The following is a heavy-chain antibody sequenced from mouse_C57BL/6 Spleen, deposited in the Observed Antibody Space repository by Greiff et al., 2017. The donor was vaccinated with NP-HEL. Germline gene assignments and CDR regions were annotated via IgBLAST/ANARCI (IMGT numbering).Heavy chain of an antibody. CDR3: ARAAFATGYFDY. Sequence: EVKLVESGGGLVKPGGSLKLSCAASGFTFSDYGMHWVRQAPEKGLEWVAYISSGSSTIYYADTVKGRFTISRDNAKNTLFLQMTSLRSEDTAMYYCARAAFATGYFDYWGQGTTLTVSS. CDR1: GFTFSDYG. CDR2: ISSGSSTI. D-gene: IGHD1-1*01. V-gene: IGHV5-17*01. J-gene: IGHJ2*01.